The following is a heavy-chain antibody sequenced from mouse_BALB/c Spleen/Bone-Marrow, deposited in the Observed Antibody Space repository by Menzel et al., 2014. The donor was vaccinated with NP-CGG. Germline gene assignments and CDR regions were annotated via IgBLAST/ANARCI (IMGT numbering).Heavy chain of an antibody. CDR2: IFPSETYT. Sequence: VNLVESGAELVRPGASVKLSCKASGYTFTSYWINWVKQRPGQGLEWIGNIFPSETYTNYNQKFKDKATLTVDKSSSTAYMQLSSPTSEDSAVYYCTRDNWDYWGQGTTLTVSS. CDR3: TRDNWDY. J-gene: IGHJ2*01. V-gene: IGHV1-69*02. D-gene: IGHD4-1*01. CDR1: GYTFTSYW.